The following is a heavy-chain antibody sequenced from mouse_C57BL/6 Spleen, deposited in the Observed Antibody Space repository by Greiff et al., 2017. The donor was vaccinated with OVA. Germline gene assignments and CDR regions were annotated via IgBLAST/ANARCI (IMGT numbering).Heavy chain of an antibody. V-gene: IGHV1-5*01. CDR1: GYTFTSYW. CDR2: IYPGNSGT. J-gene: IGHJ4*01. CDR3: TKLGDPPMDY. Sequence: VQLKQSGTVLARPGASVKMSCKTSGYTFTSYWMHWVKQRPGQGLEWIGAIYPGNSGTSYNQKFKGKAKLTDGTSASTAYMELSSLTTEDSAVYYCTKLGDPPMDYWGQGTSVTVSS.